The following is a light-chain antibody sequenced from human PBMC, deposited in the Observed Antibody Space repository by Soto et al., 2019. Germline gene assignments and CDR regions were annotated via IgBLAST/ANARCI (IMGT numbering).Light chain of an antibody. CDR1: NSDIGGSKY. Sequence: QSALTQPASVSGSPGQSITLSCTGTNSDIGGSKYVSWYQQHPGKAPKLMIYEVTYRPSGVSDRFSGSKSGNTASLTVSGLQAEDEVDYYCSSYTSSGTLYVFGTGTKVTVL. J-gene: IGLJ1*01. CDR2: EVT. CDR3: SSYTSSGTLYV. V-gene: IGLV2-14*01.